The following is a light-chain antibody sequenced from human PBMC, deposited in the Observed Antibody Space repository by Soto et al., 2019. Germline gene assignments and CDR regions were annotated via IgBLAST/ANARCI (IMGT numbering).Light chain of an antibody. Sequence: EIVMTQSPTILSVSPGERATLSCRASQSVSSNLAWYQQKPGQAPRLLISGASSRATGIPDRFSGSGSGTDFTLTISRLEPEDFALYYCQHYVERSPITFGQGTRLEIK. CDR3: QHYVERSPIT. CDR1: QSVSSN. V-gene: IGKV3-20*01. J-gene: IGKJ5*01. CDR2: GAS.